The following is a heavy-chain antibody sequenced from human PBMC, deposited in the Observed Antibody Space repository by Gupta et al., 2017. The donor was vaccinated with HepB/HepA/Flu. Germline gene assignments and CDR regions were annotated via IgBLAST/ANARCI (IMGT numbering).Heavy chain of an antibody. CDR3: ARGRGYDATGYVYYFDY. V-gene: IGHV1-8*01. Sequence: QVQLVQSGAEVKKPGASVRVSCKGSGYTFTSYDINWVRQATGQGLEWVGWMNPNSGNTGYAQKFQGRVTMTRDTSISTAYMELRSLRSEDTAVDDCARGRGYDATGYVYYFDYWGQGTLGPVSS. CDR2: MNPNSGNT. J-gene: IGHJ4*02. CDR1: GYTFTSYD. D-gene: IGHD3-22*01.